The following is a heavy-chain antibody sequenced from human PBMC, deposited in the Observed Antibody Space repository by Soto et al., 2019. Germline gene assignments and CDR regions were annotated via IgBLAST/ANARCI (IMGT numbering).Heavy chain of an antibody. CDR3: TKGSIEYSASVDT. CDR2: TSARGGSS. D-gene: IGHD5-12*01. V-gene: IGHV3-23*01. J-gene: IGHJ5*02. Sequence: EVHLLESGGGLVQPGGSLRLSCAASGFTFNTYAMDWVRQAPGKGLEWVSVTSARGGSSYFTDSVKGRFTISRDNSKNVLSLEVNSLRAKDTALYVCTKGSIEYSASVDTWGEGTLVLVSS. CDR1: GFTFNTYA.